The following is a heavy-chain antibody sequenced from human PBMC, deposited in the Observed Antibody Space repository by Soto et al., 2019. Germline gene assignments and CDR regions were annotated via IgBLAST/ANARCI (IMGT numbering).Heavy chain of an antibody. CDR1: GFSFGSYA. CDR3: AKGGPTVIYFDH. J-gene: IGHJ4*02. Sequence: EVQLLESGGGFVQPGGSLRLYCAASGFSFGSYAMSWVRQAPGKGLEWVSSIGGSGGHTQYAESVQGRFIISRDDSKKTLSLEMNSLTVDDTAVDFCAKGGPTVIYFDHWGQRRLVSVSS. V-gene: IGHV3-23*01. D-gene: IGHD4-17*01. CDR2: IGGSGGHT.